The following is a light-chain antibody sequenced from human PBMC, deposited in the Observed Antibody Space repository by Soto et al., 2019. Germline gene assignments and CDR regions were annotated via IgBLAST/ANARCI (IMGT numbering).Light chain of an antibody. Sequence: DIVMTQSPDSLAVSLGERGTINCKSSQSILYSANSKNYLVWYQQKPGQPPKLLIYWASTRQSGVPDRFSGSGSGTDFTLTISSLQAEDVAVYYCQQYYSTPLTFGGGTKVEIK. CDR3: QQYYSTPLT. CDR1: QSILYSANSKNY. CDR2: WAS. V-gene: IGKV4-1*01. J-gene: IGKJ4*01.